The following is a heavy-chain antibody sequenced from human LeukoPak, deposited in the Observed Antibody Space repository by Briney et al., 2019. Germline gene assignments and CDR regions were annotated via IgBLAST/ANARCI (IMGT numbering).Heavy chain of an antibody. J-gene: IGHJ4*02. D-gene: IGHD4-17*01. V-gene: IGHV4-4*02. CDR3: ARRVGEIPY. CDR2: ISHSGSP. Sequence: PSETLSLTCTVSGDSFSSSDWSTWARQPPGTGLEWIGEISHSGSPNYNPSLKSRDTISIDKYKNQFSLKLTSVTAADTAVYYCARRVGEIPYWGQGLVVTVSS. CDR1: GDSFSSSDW.